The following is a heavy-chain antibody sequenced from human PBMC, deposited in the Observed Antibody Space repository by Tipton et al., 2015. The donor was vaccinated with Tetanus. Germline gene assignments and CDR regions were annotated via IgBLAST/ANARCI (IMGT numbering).Heavy chain of an antibody. J-gene: IGHJ3*02. CDR3: ARDVVVPPPGAFDI. D-gene: IGHD2-2*01. V-gene: IGHV3-7*01. Sequence: SLRLSCAASGFTFSSYWMSWVRQAPGKGLEWVANIKQDGSEKYYVDSVKGRFTISRDNAKNSLYLQMNSLRAEDTAVYYCARDVVVPPPGAFDIWGQGTMVTVSS. CDR2: IKQDGSEK. CDR1: GFTFSSYW.